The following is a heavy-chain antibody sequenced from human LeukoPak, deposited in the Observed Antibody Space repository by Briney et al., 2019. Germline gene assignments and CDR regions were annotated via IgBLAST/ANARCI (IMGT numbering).Heavy chain of an antibody. J-gene: IGHJ3*02. CDR3: AISQLIAFDI. V-gene: IGHV3-43*01. Sequence: PGGSLRLSCAASGFTFDDYTMHWVRQAPGKGLEWVSLISWDGGSTYYADSVKGRFTISRDNSKNSLYLQMNSLRTEDTALYYCAISQLIAFDIWGQGTMVTVSS. CDR1: GFTFDDYT. CDR2: ISWDGGST. D-gene: IGHD1-1*01.